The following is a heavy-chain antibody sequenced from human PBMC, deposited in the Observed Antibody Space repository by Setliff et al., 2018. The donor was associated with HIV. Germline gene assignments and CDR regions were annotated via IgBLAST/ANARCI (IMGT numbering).Heavy chain of an antibody. J-gene: IGHJ2*01. CDR1: GGSMNNYY. CDR2: IYENDYT. CDR3: ARPSAGGGYNYWYFDL. D-gene: IGHD5-12*01. Sequence: NPSETLSLTCIVSGGSMNNYYWNWVRQTPGKGLEWIGYIYENDYTHYTVSLRSRVTISMDTSKNQFSLTLRSVTAADRAIYYCARPSAGGGYNYWYFDLWGRGTLVTVSS. V-gene: IGHV4-59*01.